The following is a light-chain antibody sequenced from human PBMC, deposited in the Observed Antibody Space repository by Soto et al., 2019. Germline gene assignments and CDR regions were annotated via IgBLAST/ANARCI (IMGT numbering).Light chain of an antibody. V-gene: IGLV2-14*01. CDR1: SSDVGGYNY. Sequence: QSVLTQPDSVSGSRGQSITISWTGSSSDVGGYNYVYWYKKHHGKAPKIMIYEVNNRPSGDSNRIFSSKTGKKASVTNSGLQAYVVADDYCFSYISSSLEVFGSWTKATV. CDR2: EVN. CDR3: FSYISSSLEV. J-gene: IGLJ1*01.